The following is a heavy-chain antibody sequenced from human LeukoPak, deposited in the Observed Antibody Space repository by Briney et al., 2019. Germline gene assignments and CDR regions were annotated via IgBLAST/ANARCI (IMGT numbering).Heavy chain of an antibody. CDR2: ISYDGSSK. D-gene: IGHD5-18*01. CDR3: ARARSSYGYGDAFDI. J-gene: IGHJ3*02. Sequence: PGGSLRLSCAASGFTFSTYAMHWVRQAPGKGLEWVAVISYDGSSKYYADSVKGRFTISRDNPENTLYLQMNSLRAEDTAVYYCARARSSYGYGDAFDIWGQGTMVTVSS. CDR1: GFTFSTYA. V-gene: IGHV3-30*04.